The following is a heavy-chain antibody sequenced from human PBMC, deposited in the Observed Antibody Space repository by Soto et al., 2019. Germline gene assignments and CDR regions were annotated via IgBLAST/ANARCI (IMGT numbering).Heavy chain of an antibody. D-gene: IGHD3-22*01. CDR1: GFTFSTAW. CDR3: ITDSRFTMILVRFDF. Sequence: EVQLVESGGGLVKPGGSLTLSCAASGFTFSTAWINWVRQAPGKGLEWVGRIKSKINGGTTDFAASVKGRFAISRDDSTDRVYLQMNSLRPEDTVKYDCITDSRFTMILVRFDFWGYGALVTVSS. J-gene: IGHJ4*01. CDR2: IKSKINGGTT. V-gene: IGHV3-15*07.